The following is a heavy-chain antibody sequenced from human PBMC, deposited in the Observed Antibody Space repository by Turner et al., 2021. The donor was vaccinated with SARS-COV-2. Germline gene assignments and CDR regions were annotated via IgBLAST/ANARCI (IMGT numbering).Heavy chain of an antibody. CDR3: ARRESGSYSGHFDL. Sequence: VQLVQSGAEVQKRGESLKISCKGSGYSFTADWGGWVRQRPGKGLEWMGIILPGDTDTRSSPSFQGQVTIPAGKSTSTAYLQWRSLKASDTAMYYWARRESGSYSGHFDLWGRGTLVTVSS. V-gene: IGHV5-51*01. CDR1: GYSFTADW. CDR2: ILPGDTDT. D-gene: IGHD1-26*01. J-gene: IGHJ2*01.